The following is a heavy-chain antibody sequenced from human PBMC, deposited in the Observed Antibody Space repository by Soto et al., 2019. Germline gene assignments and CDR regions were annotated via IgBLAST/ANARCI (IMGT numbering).Heavy chain of an antibody. J-gene: IGHJ6*02. Sequence: SETLSLTCAVYGGSFSGYYLSWIRQPPGKGLEWIGEINHSGSTNYNPSLKSRVTISVDTSKNQFSLKLSSVTAADTAVYYCAREKLLWFGTRYYYYGMDVWGQGTTVTVSS. D-gene: IGHD3-10*01. CDR3: AREKLLWFGTRYYYYGMDV. CDR1: GGSFSGYY. CDR2: INHSGST. V-gene: IGHV4-34*01.